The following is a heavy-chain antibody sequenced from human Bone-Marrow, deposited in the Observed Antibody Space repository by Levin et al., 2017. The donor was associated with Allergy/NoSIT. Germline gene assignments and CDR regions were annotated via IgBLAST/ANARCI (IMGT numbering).Heavy chain of an antibody. V-gene: IGHV3-9*01. D-gene: IGHD3-9*01. CDR1: GFILADYA. J-gene: IGHJ4*02. CDR3: ARGKGGYDILAGWGYYSDY. CDR2: IGWNTDTV. Sequence: GGSLRLSCEVSGFILADYAMHWVRQRPGQGLEWVSGIGWNTDTVGYADSVKGRFTMSRDNAKNSLYLLMNSLRADDTALYYCARGKGGYDILAGWGYYSDYWGQGTLVTVSS.